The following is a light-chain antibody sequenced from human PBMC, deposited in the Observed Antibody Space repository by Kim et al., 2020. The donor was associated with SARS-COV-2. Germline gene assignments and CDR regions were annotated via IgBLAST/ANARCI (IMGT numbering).Light chain of an antibody. CDR1: SSNIGSNY. J-gene: IGLJ3*02. V-gene: IGLV1-47*01. Sequence: GQRVTISGSGSSSNIGSNYVYWYQQLPGTAPKLLIYRNNQRPSGVPARFSGSKSGTSASLAISGLRSEDEADYYCAAWDDSLRAGVFGGGTQLTVL. CDR3: AAWDDSLRAGV. CDR2: RNN.